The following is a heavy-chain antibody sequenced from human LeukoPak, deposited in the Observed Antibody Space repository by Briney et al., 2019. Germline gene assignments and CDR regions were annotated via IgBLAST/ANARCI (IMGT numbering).Heavy chain of an antibody. V-gene: IGHV3-49*03. Sequence: QSGGSLRLSCTASGFTFGDYGMSWFRQAPGKGLEWVGFIRSKAHSGAAEYAASVKGRFFISRDDSKSIAYLQMDSLKTDDTAVYYCSRALYYDVWTIYRDYFDYWGQGTLVTVSS. CDR2: IRSKAHSGAA. CDR1: GFTFGDYG. CDR3: SRALYYDVWTIYRDYFDY. D-gene: IGHD3-3*01. J-gene: IGHJ4*02.